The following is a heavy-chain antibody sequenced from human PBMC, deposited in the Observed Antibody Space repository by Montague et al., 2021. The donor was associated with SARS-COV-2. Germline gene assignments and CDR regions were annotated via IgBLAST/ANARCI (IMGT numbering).Heavy chain of an antibody. CDR2: IDPSDSYT. J-gene: IGHJ5*02. CDR1: GYSFTSYW. D-gene: IGHD1-20*01. CDR3: ARHRPRIYNWNDVGPGNWFDP. V-gene: IGHV5-10-1*01. Sequence: QSGAEVKKPGESLRISCKGSGYSFTSYWISWVRQMPGKGLEWMGRIDPSDSYTNYSPSFQGHVTISADKSISTAYLQWSSLKASDTAMYYCARHRPRIYNWNDVGPGNWFDPWGQGTLVTVSS.